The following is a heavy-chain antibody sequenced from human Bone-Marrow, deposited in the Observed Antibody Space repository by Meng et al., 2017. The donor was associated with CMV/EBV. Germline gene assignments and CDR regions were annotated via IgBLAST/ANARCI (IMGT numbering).Heavy chain of an antibody. V-gene: IGHV1-18*01. Sequence: ASVKVSCKASGYTFTSYAMNWVRQAPGQGLEWMGWISAYNGNTNYAQKLQGRVTMTTDTSTSTAYMELRSLRSDDTAVYYCARDFRTYPGGSYGGDAFDIWGQGTMVTVSS. CDR3: ARDFRTYPGGSYGGDAFDI. J-gene: IGHJ3*02. CDR2: ISAYNGNT. D-gene: IGHD1-26*01. CDR1: GYTFTSYA.